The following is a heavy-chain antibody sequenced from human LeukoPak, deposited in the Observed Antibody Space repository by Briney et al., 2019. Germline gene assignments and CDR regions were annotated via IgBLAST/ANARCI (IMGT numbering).Heavy chain of an antibody. CDR1: GYTLTELS. Sequence: ASVKVSCKVSGYTLTELSMHWVRQAPGKGLEWMGGFDPEDGETIYAQKFQGRVTMTEDTSTDTAYMELSSLRSEDMAVYYCATRGGDFWSGYYFYYFDYWGQGTLVTVSS. CDR3: ATRGGDFWSGYYFYYFDY. D-gene: IGHD3-3*01. V-gene: IGHV1-24*01. J-gene: IGHJ4*02. CDR2: FDPEDGET.